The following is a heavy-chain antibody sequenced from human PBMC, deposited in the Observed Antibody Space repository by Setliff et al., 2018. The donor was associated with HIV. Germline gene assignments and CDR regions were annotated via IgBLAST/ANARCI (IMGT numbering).Heavy chain of an antibody. CDR2: IYYSGST. J-gene: IGHJ4*02. V-gene: IGHV4-59*04. CDR3: TRRFEKWLAFDY. Sequence: PSETLSLTCTVSGGSVNIFYWSWIRQPPGKGLEWLGYIYYSGSTYYNPSLKSRVTISVDTSTNQFSLSLASVTAADTAVYYCTRRFEKWLAFDYWGQGTLVTVSS. D-gene: IGHD6-19*01. CDR1: GGSVNIFY.